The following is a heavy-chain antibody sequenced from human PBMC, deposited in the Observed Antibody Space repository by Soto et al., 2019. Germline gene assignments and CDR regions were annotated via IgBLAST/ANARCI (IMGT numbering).Heavy chain of an antibody. J-gene: IGHJ6*02. D-gene: IGHD3-3*01. CDR3: ARETYYDFWSGPYYDMDV. CDR2: ISYDGSNK. CDR1: GFTFSSYA. Sequence: QVQLVESGGGVVQPGRSLRLSCAASGFTFSSYAMHWVRQAPGKGLEWVAVISYDGSNKYYADSVKGRFTISRDNSKNTLYLQMNSLRAEDTAVYYCARETYYDFWSGPYYDMDVWGQGTTVTVSS. V-gene: IGHV3-30-3*01.